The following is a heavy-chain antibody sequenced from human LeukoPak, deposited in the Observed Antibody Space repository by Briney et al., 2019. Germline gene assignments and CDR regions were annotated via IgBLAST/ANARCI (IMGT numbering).Heavy chain of an antibody. CDR3: AKGGWGLWFGEPPQPFDY. CDR1: GFTFDDYA. Sequence: GGSLRLSCAASGFTFDDYAMHWVRQAPGKGLEWASGISWNSGSISYADSVKGRFTISRDNAKNSLYLQMNSLRAEDMALYYCAKGGWGLWFGEPPQPFDYWGQGTLVTVSS. CDR2: ISWNSGSI. D-gene: IGHD3-10*01. J-gene: IGHJ4*02. V-gene: IGHV3-9*03.